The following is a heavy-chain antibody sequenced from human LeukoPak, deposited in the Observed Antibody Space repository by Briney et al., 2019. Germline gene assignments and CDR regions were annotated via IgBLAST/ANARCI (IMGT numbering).Heavy chain of an antibody. J-gene: IGHJ6*03. Sequence: SETLSLTCAVYGGSFSGYYWSWIRQPPGKGLEWIGEINHSGSTNYNPYLKSRVTISVDTSKNLFSLKLSSVTAADTAVYYCARRVTDTYYYYYYIDVWGKGTTVTASS. CDR3: ARRVTDTYYYYYYIDV. CDR2: INHSGST. V-gene: IGHV4-34*01. CDR1: GGSFSGYY. D-gene: IGHD2-21*02.